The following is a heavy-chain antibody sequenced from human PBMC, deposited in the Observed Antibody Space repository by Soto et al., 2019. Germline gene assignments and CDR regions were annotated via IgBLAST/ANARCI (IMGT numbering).Heavy chain of an antibody. D-gene: IGHD5-18*01. CDR2: IYYSGST. CDR3: ARAPLDTAMAICYSSYAMYV. V-gene: IGHV4-59*12. J-gene: IGHJ6*02. CDR1: GGSMSSYY. Sequence: PSETLSLTCTVSGGSMSSYYWSWIRQPPGKGLEWMGYIYYSGSTNYNPSLKSRVTISVDTSKNQFSLKLSSVTAADTAVYYCARAPLDTAMAICYSSYAMYVWGPGPTVTLSS.